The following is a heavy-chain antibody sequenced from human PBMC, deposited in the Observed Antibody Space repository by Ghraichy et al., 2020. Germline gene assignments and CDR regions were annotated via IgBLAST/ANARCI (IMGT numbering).Heavy chain of an antibody. CDR3: ARGRRGGFYYYFDY. D-gene: IGHD3-22*01. V-gene: IGHV4-59*01. J-gene: IGHJ4*02. CDR2: IYYRGSI. CDR1: GGSISGDY. Sequence: SETLSLTCTVSGGSISGDYWSWIRQPPWKGLEWIVYIYYRGSINYNPSLKGRVTISVDTSKNQFSLKLSSVTAADTAVYYCARGRRGGFYYYFDYWGQGTLVTVSS.